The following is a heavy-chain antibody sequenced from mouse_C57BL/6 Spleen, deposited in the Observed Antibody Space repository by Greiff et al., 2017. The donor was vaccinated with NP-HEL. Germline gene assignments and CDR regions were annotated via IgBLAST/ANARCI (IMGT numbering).Heavy chain of an antibody. J-gene: IGHJ4*01. CDR3: ARTITTVVATAPYYAMDY. Sequence: VQPQQSGAELVKPGASVKLSCKASGYTFTSYWMQWVKQRPGQGLEWIGEIDPSDSYTNYNQKFKGKATLTVDTSSSTAYMQLSSLTSEDSAVYYCARTITTVVATAPYYAMDYWGQGTSVTVSS. D-gene: IGHD1-1*01. CDR1: GYTFTSYW. CDR2: IDPSDSYT. V-gene: IGHV1-50*01.